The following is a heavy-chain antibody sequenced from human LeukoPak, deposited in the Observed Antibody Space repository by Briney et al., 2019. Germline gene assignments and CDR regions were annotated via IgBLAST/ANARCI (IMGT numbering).Heavy chain of an antibody. V-gene: IGHV4-59*08. CDR1: SGSISSYY. J-gene: IGHJ4*02. Sequence: SETLSLTCTVSSGSISSYYWSWIRQPPGKGLEWIGYIYYSGSTNYNPSLKSRVTISVDTSKNQFSLKLSSVTAADTAVYYCARHRYSSSSPIDYWGQGTLVTVSS. CDR3: ARHRYSSSSPIDY. CDR2: IYYSGST. D-gene: IGHD6-13*01.